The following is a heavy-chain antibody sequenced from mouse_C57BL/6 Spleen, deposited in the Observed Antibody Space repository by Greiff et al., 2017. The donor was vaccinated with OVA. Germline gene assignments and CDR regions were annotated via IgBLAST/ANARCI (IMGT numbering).Heavy chain of an antibody. V-gene: IGHV5-16*01. Sequence: EVQLMESEGGLVQPGSSMKLSCTASGFTFSDYYMAWVRQVPEKGLEWVANINYDGSSTYYLDSLKSRFIISRDNAKNILYLQMSSLKSEDTATYYCARDLGGIYYFDYWGQGTTLTVSS. J-gene: IGHJ2*01. CDR1: GFTFSDYY. CDR3: ARDLGGIYYFDY. CDR2: INYDGSST. D-gene: IGHD3-3*01.